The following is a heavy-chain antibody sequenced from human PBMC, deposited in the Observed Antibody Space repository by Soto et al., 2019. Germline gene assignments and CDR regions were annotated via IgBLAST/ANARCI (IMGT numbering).Heavy chain of an antibody. CDR3: ARLRIVVVPSAIDY. J-gene: IGHJ4*02. D-gene: IGHD2-2*01. CDR1: GGSISSTSYY. V-gene: IGHV4-39*01. Sequence: QLQLQESGPGLVKPSETLSLTCTVSGGSISSTSYYWGWIRQPPGKGLEWIGSIYHSGSTYYNPSLKSRVTLSVDTSRNQFSLKLSPVAAADTAVYYCARLRIVVVPSAIDYWGQGTLVTVSS. CDR2: IYHSGST.